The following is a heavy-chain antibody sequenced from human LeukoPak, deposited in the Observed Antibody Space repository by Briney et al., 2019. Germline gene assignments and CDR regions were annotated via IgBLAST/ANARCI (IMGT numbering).Heavy chain of an antibody. J-gene: IGHJ4*02. CDR2: IYHSGIT. D-gene: IGHD3-3*01. CDR3: ARRVVAIFYFDY. V-gene: IGHV4-30-2*01. CDR1: GGSISSGGYS. Sequence: SETLSLTFAVSGGSISSGGYSWSWIRQPPGKGLEWIGYIYHSGITYYNPSLKSRVTMSLDRSKNQFSLKLTSVTAADTAVYYCARRVVAIFYFDYWGQGALVTVSS.